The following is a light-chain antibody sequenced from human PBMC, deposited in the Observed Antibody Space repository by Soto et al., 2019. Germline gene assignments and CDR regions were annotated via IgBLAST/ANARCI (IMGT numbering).Light chain of an antibody. CDR3: QTWGTGDWV. CDR1: SGHSTYA. CDR2: VNSDGSH. Sequence: QTVVTQSPSASASLGASVKFTCTLTSGHSTYAIAWHQQQPEMGPRYLMKVNSDGSHSKGDGIPDRFSGSSSGAERYLTISSLQYEDEADYYCQTWGTGDWVFGGGTKLTVL. J-gene: IGLJ3*02. V-gene: IGLV4-69*01.